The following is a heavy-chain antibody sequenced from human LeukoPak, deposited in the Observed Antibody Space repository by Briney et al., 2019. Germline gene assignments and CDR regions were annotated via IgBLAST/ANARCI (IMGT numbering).Heavy chain of an antibody. CDR1: GFILSSDW. D-gene: IGHD1-26*01. Sequence: PGGSLRLSCAASGFILSSDWMSWVRQAPGKALEGVANIKQDGSEKYYVDSVKGRFTISRDNAKNSLYLQMNSLRAEDTAVYYCARYSGNPASFEYWGQGTLVTVSS. CDR2: IKQDGSEK. J-gene: IGHJ4*02. CDR3: ARYSGNPASFEY. V-gene: IGHV3-7*01.